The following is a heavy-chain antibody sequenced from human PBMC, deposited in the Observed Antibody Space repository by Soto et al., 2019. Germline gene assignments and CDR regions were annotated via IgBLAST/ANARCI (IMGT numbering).Heavy chain of an antibody. V-gene: IGHV1-46*01. CDR2: MNPSGDRT. D-gene: IGHD5-12*01. CDR1: GYTFSSSY. CDR3: ARGRGYSGDDLQEDGFDI. J-gene: IGHJ3*02. Sequence: QVQLMQSGTEVKEPGASVNLSCKASGYTFSSSYIHWVRQAPGQGLEWMGIMNPSGDRTNYAQNFQGRVTMTRDKATSTVYMELSSLSSEDTAVYYCARGRGYSGDDLQEDGFDIWGQGTMVTVS.